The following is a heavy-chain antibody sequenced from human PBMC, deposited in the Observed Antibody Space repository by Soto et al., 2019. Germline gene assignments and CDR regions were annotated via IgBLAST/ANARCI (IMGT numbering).Heavy chain of an antibody. CDR1: GFTVTSNY. J-gene: IGHJ4*02. D-gene: IGHD1-7*01. CDR2: IYSGGST. V-gene: IGHV3-53*01. CDR3: ARINWNYALTFDY. Sequence: EVQLVESGGGLIQPRGSLRLSCAASGFTVTSNYMSWVRQAPGKGLEWVSVIYSGGSTYYADSVKGRFTISRDNSKNTLYLQMNSLRAEDTAVYFCARINWNYALTFDYWGQGTLVTVSS.